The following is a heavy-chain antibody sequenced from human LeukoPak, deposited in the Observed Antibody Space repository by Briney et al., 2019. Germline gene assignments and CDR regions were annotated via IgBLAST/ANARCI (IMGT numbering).Heavy chain of an antibody. CDR2: IIPILGIA. D-gene: IGHD3-22*01. Sequence: GSSVKVSCKASGGTFSSYAISWVRQAPGQGLEWMGRIIPILGIANYAQKFRGRVTITADKSTSTAYMELSSLRSEDTAVYYCARGDVLSYYYDSSGYYHLDYWGQGTLVTVSS. J-gene: IGHJ4*02. V-gene: IGHV1-69*04. CDR3: ARGDVLSYYYDSSGYYHLDY. CDR1: GGTFSSYA.